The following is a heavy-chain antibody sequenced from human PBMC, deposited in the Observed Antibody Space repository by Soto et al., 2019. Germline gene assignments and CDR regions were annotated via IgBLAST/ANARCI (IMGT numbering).Heavy chain of an antibody. CDR2: IWYDGSNK. Sequence: SLRLSWSSSLFTFSSYGMQLVRNTPFKGLEWVAVIWYDGSNKYYADSVKGRFTISRDNSKNTLYLQMNSLRAEDTAVYYCARQINSGYDGFDYWGQGTLVTVSS. J-gene: IGHJ4*02. D-gene: IGHD5-12*01. V-gene: IGHV3-33*01. CDR1: LFTFSSYG. CDR3: ARQINSGYDGFDY.